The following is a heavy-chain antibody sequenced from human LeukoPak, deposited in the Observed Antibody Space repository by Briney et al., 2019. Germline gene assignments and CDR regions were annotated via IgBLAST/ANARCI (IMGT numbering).Heavy chain of an antibody. CDR1: GFTFSSYG. Sequence: PGRSLRLSCAASGFTFSSYGMHWVRQAPGKGLEWVAVMSYDGSNKYYGDFVKGRFTISRDNSKNTLYLQMNSLTVEDTGIYYCARDAFGYQLDYWGQGTLVTVSS. J-gene: IGHJ4*02. V-gene: IGHV3-30*03. CDR2: MSYDGSNK. D-gene: IGHD2-2*01. CDR3: ARDAFGYQLDY.